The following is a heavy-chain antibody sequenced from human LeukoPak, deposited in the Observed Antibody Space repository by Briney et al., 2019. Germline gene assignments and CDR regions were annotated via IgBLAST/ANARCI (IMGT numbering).Heavy chain of an antibody. CDR3: ARTAVGTKSNYFDY. CDR1: GVTFSSYS. CDR2: ISSSSGST. Sequence: GGSLRLSCAASGVTFSSYSMNWVRQAPGKGLEWVSYISSSSGSTYYANSSKGRRTITRDNTNNTLYLQMNSLRADDTAVDYCARTAVGTKSNYFDYWGQGTLVTVSS. J-gene: IGHJ4*02. V-gene: IGHV3-48*04. D-gene: IGHD1-7*01.